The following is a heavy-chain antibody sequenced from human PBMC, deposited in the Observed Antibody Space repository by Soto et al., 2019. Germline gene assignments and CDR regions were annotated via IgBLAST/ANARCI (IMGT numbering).Heavy chain of an antibody. CDR2: IYSGGST. Sequence: EVQLVETGGGLIQPGGSLRLSCAASGFTVSSNYMSWVRQAPGKGLEWVSVIYSGGSTYYADSVKGRFTISRDNSKNTLYLQMNSLRAEDTAVYYCAREYCSGGSCYWNVDYYYGMDVWGQGTTVTVSS. CDR1: GFTVSSNY. J-gene: IGHJ6*02. V-gene: IGHV3-53*02. CDR3: AREYCSGGSCYWNVDYYYGMDV. D-gene: IGHD2-15*01.